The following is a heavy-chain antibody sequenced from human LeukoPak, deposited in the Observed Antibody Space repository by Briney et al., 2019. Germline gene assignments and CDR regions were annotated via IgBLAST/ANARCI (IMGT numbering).Heavy chain of an antibody. CDR3: ARAGAGFDP. D-gene: IGHD3-10*01. J-gene: IGHJ5*02. Sequence: PSETLSLTCAVYGGSFSGYYWSWIRQPPGKGLEWIGEINHSGSTNYNPSLKSRVTISVDTSKNQFPLKLSSVTAADTAVYYCARAGAGFDPWGQGTLVTVSS. V-gene: IGHV4-34*01. CDR1: GGSFSGYY. CDR2: INHSGST.